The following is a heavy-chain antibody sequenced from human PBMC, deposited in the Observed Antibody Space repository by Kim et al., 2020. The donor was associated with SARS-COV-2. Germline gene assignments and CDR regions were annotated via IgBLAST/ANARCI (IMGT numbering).Heavy chain of an antibody. J-gene: IGHJ4*02. V-gene: IGHV3-20*01. CDR2: INCSGGST. D-gene: IGHD1-26*01. Sequence: GGSLRLSCAASGFTFGDYAMSWVRQAPGKGLEWVSGINCSGGSTGYADSVKGRFTISRDNAKNSLYLQMNRLRAEDTALYHCARLRVPSGVYYFDYWGQGTLVTVSS. CDR1: GFTFGDYA. CDR3: ARLRVPSGVYYFDY.